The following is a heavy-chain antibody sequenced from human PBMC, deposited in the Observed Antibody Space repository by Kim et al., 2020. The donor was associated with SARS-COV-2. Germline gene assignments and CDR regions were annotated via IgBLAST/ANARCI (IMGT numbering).Heavy chain of an antibody. CDR3: ARDFYDSSGYYPY. CDR2: ISYDGSNK. V-gene: IGHV3-33*05. Sequence: GGSLRLSCAASGFTFSSYGMHWVRQAPGKGLEWVAVISYDGSNKYYADSVKGRFTISRDNSKNTLYLQMNSLRAEDTAVYYCARDFYDSSGYYPYWGQGT. CDR1: GFTFSSYG. D-gene: IGHD3-22*01. J-gene: IGHJ4*02.